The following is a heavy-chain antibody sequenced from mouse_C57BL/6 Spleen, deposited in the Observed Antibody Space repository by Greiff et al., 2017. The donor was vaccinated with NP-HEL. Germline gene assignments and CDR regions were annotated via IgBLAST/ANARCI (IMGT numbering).Heavy chain of an antibody. V-gene: IGHV5-16*01. CDR3: ARVDGYYCFDY. D-gene: IGHD2-3*01. J-gene: IGHJ2*01. Sequence: EVQVVESEGGLVQPGRSMKLSCTASGFTFSDYYMAWVRQVPEKGLEWVANINYDGSSTYYLDTLKSRFIISRDNAKNILYLQMSSLKSEDTATYYCARVDGYYCFDYWGQGTTLTVSS. CDR1: GFTFSDYY. CDR2: INYDGSST.